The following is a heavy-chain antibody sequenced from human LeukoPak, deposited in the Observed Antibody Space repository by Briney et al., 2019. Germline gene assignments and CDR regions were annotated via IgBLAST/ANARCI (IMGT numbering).Heavy chain of an antibody. Sequence: SETLSLTCAVSGDSSYSSIYYWGWVRQPPGKGLEWIGTIDYSGNTYYNPSLKSRATISTDTSRTQFSLNLSSVTAADTAVYCCAREYSLYRSGWFLDYWGQGTVVTVSS. D-gene: IGHD6-19*01. CDR1: GDSSYSSIYY. V-gene: IGHV4-39*07. CDR2: IDYSGNT. CDR3: AREYSLYRSGWFLDY. J-gene: IGHJ4*02.